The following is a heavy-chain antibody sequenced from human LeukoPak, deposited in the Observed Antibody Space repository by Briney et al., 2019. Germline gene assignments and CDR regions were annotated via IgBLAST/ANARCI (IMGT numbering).Heavy chain of an antibody. J-gene: IGHJ4*02. CDR2: INHSGST. CDR3: ARRGDSLKIAKYYFDY. V-gene: IGHV4-34*01. Sequence: SETLSLTCAVYGGSFSGYYWSWIRQPPGKGLEWIREINHSGSTNYNPSLKSRVTISVDTSKNQFSLKLSSVTAADTAVYYCARRGDSLKIAKYYFDYWGQGTLVTVSS. D-gene: IGHD5-18*01. CDR1: GGSFSGYY.